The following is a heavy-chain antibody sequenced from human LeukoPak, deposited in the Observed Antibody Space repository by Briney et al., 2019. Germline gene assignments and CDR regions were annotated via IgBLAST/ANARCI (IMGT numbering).Heavy chain of an antibody. CDR1: GYTFTGYY. CDR3: ARVGVYYYDSSAWFDY. V-gene: IGHV1-2*02. Sequence: GASVKVSCKASGYTFTGYYMHWVRQAPGQGLEWMGWINPNSGGTNYAQKFQGRVTMTRDTSISTAYMELSRLRSDDTAVYYCARVGVYYYDSSAWFDYWGQGTLVTVSS. CDR2: INPNSGGT. D-gene: IGHD3-22*01. J-gene: IGHJ4*02.